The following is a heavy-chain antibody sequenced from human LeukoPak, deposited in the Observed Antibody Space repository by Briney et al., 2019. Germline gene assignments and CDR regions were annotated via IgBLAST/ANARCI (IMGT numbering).Heavy chain of an antibody. Sequence: ASVKVSCKASGYTFTGYYMHWVRQAPGQGLEWMGWINPNSGDTNYREKFQGRVTMTRDTSISTAYMELSSLRSDDTAVYYCARGGSTTTVTSYYFDYWGQGTLVTVSS. CDR1: GYTFTGYY. D-gene: IGHD4-17*01. CDR3: ARGGSTTTVTSYYFDY. J-gene: IGHJ4*02. CDR2: INPNSGDT. V-gene: IGHV1-2*02.